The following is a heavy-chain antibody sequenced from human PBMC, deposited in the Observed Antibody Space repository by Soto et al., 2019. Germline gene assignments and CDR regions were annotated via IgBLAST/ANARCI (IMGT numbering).Heavy chain of an antibody. CDR2: IYYSGST. CDR1: GGSISSSSYY. J-gene: IGHJ4*02. Sequence: QLQLQESGPGLVKPSETLSLTCTVSGGSISSSSYYWGWIRQPPGKGLEWIGSIYYSGSTYYNLSLKSRVTISVDTSKNQFSLKLSSVTAADTAVYYCARRASLGWGYEQSHPFDYWGQGTLVTVSS. CDR3: ARRASLGWGYEQSHPFDY. V-gene: IGHV4-39*01. D-gene: IGHD5-12*01.